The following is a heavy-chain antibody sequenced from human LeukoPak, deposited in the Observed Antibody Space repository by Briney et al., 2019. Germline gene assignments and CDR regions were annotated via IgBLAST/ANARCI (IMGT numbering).Heavy chain of an antibody. J-gene: IGHJ5*02. Sequence: GGSLRLSCVASGLTVSNHWMSWVRQAPGKGPEWVANIKQERGQEYYVDSVKGRFTISKDSAKNSLYLQMNSLRVGDTAMYYCASLDTAKQPLANHWGQGTLVTVSS. CDR2: IKQERGQE. CDR3: ASLDTAKQPLANH. CDR1: GLTVSNHW. D-gene: IGHD5-18*01. V-gene: IGHV3-7*03.